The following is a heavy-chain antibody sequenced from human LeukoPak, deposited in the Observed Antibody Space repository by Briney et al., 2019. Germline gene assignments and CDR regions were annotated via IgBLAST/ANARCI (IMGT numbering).Heavy chain of an antibody. CDR1: GYTFTSYA. D-gene: IGHD1-1*01. V-gene: IGHV1-3*01. J-gene: IGHJ5*02. CDR2: INAGNGNT. Sequence: GASVKVSCKASGYTFTSYAMHWVRQAPGQRLEWMGWINAGNGNTKYSQKFQGRVTITRDTSASTAYMELSSLRSEDTAVYYCARDAVGRDNWFDPWGQGTLVTVSS. CDR3: ARDAVGRDNWFDP.